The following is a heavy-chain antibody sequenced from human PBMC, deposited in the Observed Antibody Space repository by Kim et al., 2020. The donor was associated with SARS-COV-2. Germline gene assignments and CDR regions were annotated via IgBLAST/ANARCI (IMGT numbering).Heavy chain of an antibody. Sequence: SQTLSLTCAISGDIVSIESGGWNWIRQSPSRGLEWLGRTYYKSKWNNDYAPSVRSRIIINADTSKNQFSLQLNGLTPEDTAVYYCARGWVREHFDYWGQGILVTVSS. CDR1: GDIVSIESGG. CDR3: ARGWVREHFDY. V-gene: IGHV6-1*01. J-gene: IGHJ4*02. D-gene: IGHD5-12*01. CDR2: TYYKSKWNN.